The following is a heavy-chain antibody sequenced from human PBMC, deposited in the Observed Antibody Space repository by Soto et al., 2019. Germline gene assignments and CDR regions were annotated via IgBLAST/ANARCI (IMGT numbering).Heavy chain of an antibody. D-gene: IGHD3-22*01. CDR3: ARLGRYYYDSRGYYTYYFDY. CDR1: GYTFTSYD. V-gene: IGHV1-8*01. J-gene: IGHJ4*02. CDR2: MNPNSGNT. Sequence: GASVKVSCKASGYTFTSYDINWVRQATGQGLEWMGWMNPNSGNTGYAQKFQGRVTMTRNTSISTAYMELSSLRSEDTAVYYCARLGRYYYDSRGYYTYYFDYWGQGTLVTVSS.